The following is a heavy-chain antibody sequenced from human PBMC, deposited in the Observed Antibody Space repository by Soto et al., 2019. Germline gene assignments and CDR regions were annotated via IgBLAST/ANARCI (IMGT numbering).Heavy chain of an antibody. Sequence: PSETLSLTCAVYGGSFSGYYWSWIRQPPGKGLEWIGEINHSGSTNYNPSLKSRVTISVDTSKNQFSLKLSSVTAADTAVYYCARGGYYYGSGSYYSKRLKGTWFDPWGQGTLVTVSS. V-gene: IGHV4-34*01. CDR2: INHSGST. D-gene: IGHD3-10*01. CDR1: GGSFSGYY. J-gene: IGHJ5*02. CDR3: ARGGYYYGSGSYYSKRLKGTWFDP.